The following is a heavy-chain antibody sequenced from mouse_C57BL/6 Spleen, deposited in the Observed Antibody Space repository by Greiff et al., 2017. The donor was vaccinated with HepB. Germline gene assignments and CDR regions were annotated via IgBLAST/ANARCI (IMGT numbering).Heavy chain of an antibody. V-gene: IGHV1-64*01. Sequence: QVQLQHPGAELVKPGASVKLSCKASGYTFTSYWMHWVKQRPGQGLEWIGMIHPNSGSTNYNEKFKSKATLTVDKSSSTAYMQLSSLTSEDSAVYYCAKGYGYDRGGFAYWGQGTLVTVSA. CDR3: AKGYGYDRGGFAY. CDR2: IHPNSGST. CDR1: GYTFTSYW. D-gene: IGHD2-2*01. J-gene: IGHJ3*01.